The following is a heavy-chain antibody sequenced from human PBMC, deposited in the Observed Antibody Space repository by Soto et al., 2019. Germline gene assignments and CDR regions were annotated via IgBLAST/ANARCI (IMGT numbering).Heavy chain of an antibody. CDR2: IYHSGST. D-gene: IGHD5-18*01. CDR1: GGSISSGGYS. V-gene: IGHV4-30-2*01. J-gene: IGHJ6*02. CDR3: ARMDTAMVTDYYGMDV. Sequence: QLQLQESGSGLVKPSQTLSLTCAVSGGSISSGGYSWSWIRQPPGKGLEWIGYIYHSGSTYYNPSLKSRVTISVDRSKNQFSLKLSSVTAADTAVYYCARMDTAMVTDYYGMDVWGQGITVTVSS.